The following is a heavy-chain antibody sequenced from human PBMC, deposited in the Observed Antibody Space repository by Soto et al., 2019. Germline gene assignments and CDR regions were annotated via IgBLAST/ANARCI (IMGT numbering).Heavy chain of an antibody. CDR3: ARVVPGAEAWFGP. CDR2: ISLYSDGT. Sequence: ASVKVSCKTSGYTFSNYGITWVRQAPGQPLEWLGWISLYSDGTNYAQKFQGRASMTTDTSTTTAYMELRSLRSDDTAVYYCARVVPGAEAWFGPWGQGTLVTVSS. J-gene: IGHJ5*02. D-gene: IGHD2-2*01. CDR1: GYTFSNYG. V-gene: IGHV1-18*01.